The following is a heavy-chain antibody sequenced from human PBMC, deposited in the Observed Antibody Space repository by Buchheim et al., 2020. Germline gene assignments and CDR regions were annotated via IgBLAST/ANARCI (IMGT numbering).Heavy chain of an antibody. CDR2: ISYDGSNK. D-gene: IGHD3-16*01. J-gene: IGHJ6*02. Sequence: QVQLVESGGGVVQPGRSLRLSCAASGFTFSSYGMHWVRQAPGKGLEWVAVISYDGSNKYYADSVKGRFTISRDNSKNPLYLQMNSLRAEDTAVYYCAKVRGGYYYYGMDVWGQGTT. CDR1: GFTFSSYG. V-gene: IGHV3-30*18. CDR3: AKVRGGYYYYGMDV.